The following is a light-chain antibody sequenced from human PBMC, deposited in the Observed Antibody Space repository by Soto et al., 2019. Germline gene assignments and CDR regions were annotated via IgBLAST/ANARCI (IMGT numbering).Light chain of an antibody. CDR1: QSVSNNY. CDR3: QQYSSLWT. CDR2: GAS. V-gene: IGKV3-20*01. Sequence: VLTQSPCTLSLSPGERATLSCRTSQSVSNNYLAWYQQKPGQAPRLLIYGASSRATGIPDRFSGSGSGTDFTLSISRLEPEDFAVYYCQQYSSLWTFGQGTKVDIK. J-gene: IGKJ1*01.